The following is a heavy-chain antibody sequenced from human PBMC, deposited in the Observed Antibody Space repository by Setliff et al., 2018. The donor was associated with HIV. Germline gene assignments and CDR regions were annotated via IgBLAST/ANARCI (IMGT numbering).Heavy chain of an antibody. J-gene: IGHJ4*02. CDR2: IYYTGFT. V-gene: IGHV4-38-2*02. CDR1: GYSISDGYY. Sequence: SETLSLTCTVSGYSISDGYYWGWVRQSPGKGLEWIANIYYTGFTYCNPSLKSRVTISIDKSKSQFSLNLTSVTASDTAVYYCAREGRGDPSLATTRLDYWGQGKLVTVSS. CDR3: AREGRGDPSLATTRLDY. D-gene: IGHD1-1*01.